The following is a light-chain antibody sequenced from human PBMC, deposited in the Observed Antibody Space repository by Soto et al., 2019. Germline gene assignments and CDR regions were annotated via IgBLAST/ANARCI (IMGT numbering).Light chain of an antibody. CDR3: AQRVWPWT. Sequence: EIVLTQSPGTVSLSPGERATLSCRASQSVGDWLAWYQQKPGQAPRLLIYDASNRATGIPARFSGSGSGTDFTLTISSLEPEDFAVYYCAQRVWPWTVVQGTNVEIK. CDR2: DAS. V-gene: IGKV3-11*01. J-gene: IGKJ1*01. CDR1: QSVGDW.